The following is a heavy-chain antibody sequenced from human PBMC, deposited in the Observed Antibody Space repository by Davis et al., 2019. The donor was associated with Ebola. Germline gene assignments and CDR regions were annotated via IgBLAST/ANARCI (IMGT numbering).Heavy chain of an antibody. D-gene: IGHD3-10*01. V-gene: IGHV1-69*13. CDR3: ARHYYGSGSYYWFDP. CDR1: GGTFSSYA. CDR2: IIPIFGAA. J-gene: IGHJ5*02. Sequence: AASVKVSCKASGGTFSSYALSWVRQAPGQGLEWMGGIIPIFGAANYAQKFQGRVTITADESTSTAYMELSSLRSEDTAMYYCARHYYGSGSYYWFDPWGQGTLVTVSS.